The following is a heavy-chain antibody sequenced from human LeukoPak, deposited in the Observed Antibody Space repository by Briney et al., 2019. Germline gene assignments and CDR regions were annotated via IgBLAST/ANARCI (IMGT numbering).Heavy chain of an antibody. J-gene: IGHJ1*01. D-gene: IGHD2-21*02. CDR3: ATKGGCGGDCYSSGYFQH. V-gene: IGHV1-69*01. CDR1: GGTFSSYA. Sequence: ASVKVSCKASGGTFSSYAISWVRQAPGQGLEWMGGIIPIFGTANYAQKFQGRVTITADESTSTAYMELSSLRSEDTAVYYCATKGGCGGDCYSSGYFQHGGQGTLVTVSS. CDR2: IIPIFGTA.